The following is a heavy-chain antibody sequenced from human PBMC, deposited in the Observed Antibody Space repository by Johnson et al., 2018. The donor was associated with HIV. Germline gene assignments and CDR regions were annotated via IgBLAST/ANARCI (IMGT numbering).Heavy chain of an antibody. D-gene: IGHD2-2*01. CDR2: ISSSGSTI. Sequence: QVQLVESGGGLVKPGGSLRLSCAASGFSVSDYYMSWIRQALGKGLEWVSYISSSGSTIYYSDAVKCRFTISRDNSKNTLYLQLNSLRPEDTAVYYCAREGNQLLGGDAFYIWGQGTMVTVSS. V-gene: IGHV3-11*04. J-gene: IGHJ3*02. CDR3: AREGNQLLGGDAFYI. CDR1: GFSVSDYY.